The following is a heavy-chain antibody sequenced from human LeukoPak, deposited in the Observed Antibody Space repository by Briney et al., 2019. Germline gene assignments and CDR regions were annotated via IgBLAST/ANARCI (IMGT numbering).Heavy chain of an antibody. Sequence: PSETLSLTCTVSGYSISSGYYWGWIRQPPGKGLEWIGSIYHSGSTYYNPSLKSRVTISVDTSKNQFSLKLSSVTAADTAVYYCARDESGYVWGSYRLDYWGQGTLVTVSS. J-gene: IGHJ4*02. V-gene: IGHV4-38-2*02. CDR3: ARDESGYVWGSYRLDY. CDR2: IYHSGST. CDR1: GYSISSGYY. D-gene: IGHD3-16*02.